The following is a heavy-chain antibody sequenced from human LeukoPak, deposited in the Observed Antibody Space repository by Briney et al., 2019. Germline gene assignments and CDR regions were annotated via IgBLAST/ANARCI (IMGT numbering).Heavy chain of an antibody. J-gene: IGHJ4*02. CDR1: GGSISSGDYY. V-gene: IGHV4-30-4*01. CDR3: ARGRFGSGSYRY. CDR2: IYYSGST. Sequence: SETLSLTCTVSGGSISSGDYYWSWIRQPPGKGLEWIGYIYYSGSTYYNPSLKSRVTISVDTSKNQFSLKLSSVTAADTAVYYCARGRFGSGSYRYWGQGTLVTVSS. D-gene: IGHD3-10*01.